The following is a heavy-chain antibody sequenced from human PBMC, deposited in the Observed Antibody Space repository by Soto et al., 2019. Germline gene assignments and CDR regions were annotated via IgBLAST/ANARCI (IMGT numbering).Heavy chain of an antibody. V-gene: IGHV3-30-3*01. Sequence: QVQLVESGGGVVQPGRSLRLSCAASGFTFSVYPMHWVRQAPGKGLEWVAFISFDGSRIYYADSVKGRFTISRDNSRNTMYLQMNILRPGDAAVYHCANLLNVAAAATPHYFGVDVWGRGTTVTVS. D-gene: IGHD6-13*01. CDR3: ANLLNVAAAATPHYFGVDV. CDR1: GFTFSVYP. CDR2: ISFDGSRI. J-gene: IGHJ6*02.